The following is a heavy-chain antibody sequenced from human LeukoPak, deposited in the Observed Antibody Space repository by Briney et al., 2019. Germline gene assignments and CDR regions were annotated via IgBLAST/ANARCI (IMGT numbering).Heavy chain of an antibody. V-gene: IGHV3-23*01. CDR1: GFTFSSYA. CDR2: ISGSGGST. J-gene: IGHJ4*02. Sequence: SGGSLRLSCAASGFTFSSYAMSWVRQAPGKGLEWVSAISGSGGSTYYADSVKGRFTISRDNSKNTLYLQMNSLRAEDTAVYYCAKVQVPAVSIDRYYFDYWGQGTLVTVSS. CDR3: AKVQVPAVSIDRYYFDY.